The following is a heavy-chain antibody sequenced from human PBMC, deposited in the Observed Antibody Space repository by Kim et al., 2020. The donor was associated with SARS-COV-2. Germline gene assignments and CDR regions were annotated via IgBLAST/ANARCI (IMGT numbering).Heavy chain of an antibody. Sequence: DSGKGRFAISRDNSKNTLYLQMNSLRAEDTAVYYCAKDLNRPSYSRRFDSWGQGTLVTVSS. D-gene: IGHD6-13*01. V-gene: IGHV3-23*01. J-gene: IGHJ4*02. CDR3: AKDLNRPSYSRRFDS.